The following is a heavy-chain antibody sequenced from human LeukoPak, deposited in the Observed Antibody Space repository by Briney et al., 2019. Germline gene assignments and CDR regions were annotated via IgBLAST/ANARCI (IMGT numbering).Heavy chain of an antibody. CDR1: GFTFSRHW. Sequence: QAGGSLRLFCAASGFTFSRHWMSWVRQTPGKGLERVAHMNQDGSAIYYVDSVKGRFTISRDNAENSLCLQMTGLTVADTAVYYCARTVPGYPDDYFEYWGQGTLVTVSS. CDR3: ARTVPGYPDDYFEY. D-gene: IGHD6-19*01. CDR2: MNQDGSAI. V-gene: IGHV3-7*01. J-gene: IGHJ4*02.